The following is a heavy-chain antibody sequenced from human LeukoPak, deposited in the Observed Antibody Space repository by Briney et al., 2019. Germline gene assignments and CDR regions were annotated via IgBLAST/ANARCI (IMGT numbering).Heavy chain of an antibody. CDR1: GYTFTSYD. CDR2: MNPNSGNT. J-gene: IGHJ4*02. Sequence: ASVKVSCKASGYTFTSYDINWVPQGTGQGLEWVGWMNPNSGNTGYAQKFQGRVTMTRNTSISTAYMELSSLRSEDTAVYYCARATYYDYVWGSPDFDYWGQGTLVTVSS. V-gene: IGHV1-8*01. D-gene: IGHD3-16*01. CDR3: ARATYYDYVWGSPDFDY.